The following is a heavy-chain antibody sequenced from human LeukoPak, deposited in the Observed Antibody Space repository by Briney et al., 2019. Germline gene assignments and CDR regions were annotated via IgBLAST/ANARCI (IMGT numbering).Heavy chain of an antibody. D-gene: IGHD4-23*01. CDR3: ARGDMYGNADYYYAMDV. J-gene: IGHJ6*02. CDR1: GFTFSSYW. Sequence: GGSLRLSCAASGFTFSSYWMHWVRQAPGKGLEWVSTLSGSGITTYYADSVKGRFTISRDNSKNTLYLQMNSLRTEDTAVYYCARGDMYGNADYYYAMDVWGQGTTVTVSS. V-gene: IGHV3-23*01. CDR2: LSGSGITT.